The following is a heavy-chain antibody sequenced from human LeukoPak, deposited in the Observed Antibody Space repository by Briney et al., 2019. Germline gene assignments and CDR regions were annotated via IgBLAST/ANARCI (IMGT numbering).Heavy chain of an antibody. Sequence: GGSLRLSCAASGFIFSSFSMNWVRQAPGKGLEWVSYISSSSITMYYADSVKGRFTISRDNAKNSLYLQMNSLRAEDTAVYYCARAPSYDSTYFDYWGQGTLVTVSS. J-gene: IGHJ4*02. CDR2: ISSSSITM. CDR3: ARAPSYDSTYFDY. D-gene: IGHD3-22*01. CDR1: GFIFSSFS. V-gene: IGHV3-48*01.